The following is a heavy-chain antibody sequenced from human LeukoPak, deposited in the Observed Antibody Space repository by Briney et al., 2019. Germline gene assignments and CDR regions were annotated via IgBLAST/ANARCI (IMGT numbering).Heavy chain of an antibody. Sequence: ASETLSLTCAVYGGSFSGYYWSWIRQPPGKGLEWIGSIYYSGNTYYNASLKSQVSISIDTSKNQFSLRLTSVTAADTAVYYCARQTGSGLFILPGGQGTLVTVSS. CDR2: IYYSGNT. CDR3: ARQTGSGLFILP. D-gene: IGHD3/OR15-3a*01. J-gene: IGHJ4*02. V-gene: IGHV4-34*01. CDR1: GGSFSGYY.